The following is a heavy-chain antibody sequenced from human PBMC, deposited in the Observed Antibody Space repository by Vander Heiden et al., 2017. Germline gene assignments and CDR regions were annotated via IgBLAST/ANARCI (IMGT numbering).Heavy chain of an antibody. J-gene: IGHJ4*02. Sequence: VPLPESSPGMVNPSATLSLTCTVSGGSIKNYSGTWIREPPGKGLEWIGNIYYTGDTNYNPYLKSRATISVDTSKNQFSLKLRSVSAADTAVYYCARQPWQLSAYYFDYWGQEAPVTVSS. CDR2: IYYTGDT. D-gene: IGHD6-13*01. CDR1: GGSIKNYS. CDR3: ARQPWQLSAYYFDY. V-gene: IGHV4-59*01.